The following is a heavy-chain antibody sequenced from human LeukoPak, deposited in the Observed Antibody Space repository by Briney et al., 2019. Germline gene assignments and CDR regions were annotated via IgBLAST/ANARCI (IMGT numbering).Heavy chain of an antibody. CDR2: IYYSGST. CDR1: GGSISSYY. V-gene: IGHV4-39*07. J-gene: IGHJ3*02. Sequence: PSETLSLTCSVSGGSISSYYWGWIRQPPGKGLEWIGSIYYSGSTYYNPSLKSRVTISVDTSKNQFSLKLSSVTAADTAVYYCARAWRISGAIRGAFDIWGQGTMVTVSS. CDR3: ARAWRISGAIRGAFDI. D-gene: IGHD1-26*01.